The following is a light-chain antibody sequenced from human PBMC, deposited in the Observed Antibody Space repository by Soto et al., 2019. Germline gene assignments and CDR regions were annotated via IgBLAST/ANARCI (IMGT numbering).Light chain of an antibody. CDR3: QHYTGSPPSYT. V-gene: IGKV3-20*01. J-gene: IGKJ2*01. Sequence: EIVLTQSPGTLSLSPGERATLSCRASQSVSSSSLAWYRQKPGQAPRLLMYDAFSRATDILDRISGSGSGTDFTLTISSLEPEDFAVYYCQHYTGSPPSYTFGQGTKLEIK. CDR1: QSVSSSS. CDR2: DAF.